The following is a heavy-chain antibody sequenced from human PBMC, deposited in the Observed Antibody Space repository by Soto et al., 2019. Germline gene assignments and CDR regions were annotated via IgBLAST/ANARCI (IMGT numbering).Heavy chain of an antibody. CDR3: VKPYSNSYVQVRDAFDI. CDR2: IIPSGGST. J-gene: IGHJ3*02. V-gene: IGHV3-23*01. CDR1: GFTFSSYA. D-gene: IGHD3-16*01. Sequence: EVRLLESGGGLVQPGRSLRLSCAASGFTFSSYAMSWVRRAPGKGLEWVSGIIPSGGSTYHADSVKGRFTISRDNSKNTLYLEMNSLRAEDTAVYYCVKPYSNSYVQVRDAFDIWGQGTRVTVSS.